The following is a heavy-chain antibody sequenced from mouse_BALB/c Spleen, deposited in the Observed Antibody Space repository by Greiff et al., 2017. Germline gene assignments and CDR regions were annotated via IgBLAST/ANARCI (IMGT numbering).Heavy chain of an antibody. CDR1: GFAFSSYD. Sequence: EVKVVESGGGLVKPGGSLKLSCAASGFAFSSYDMSWVRQTPEKRLEWVAYISSGGGSTYYPDTVKGRFTISRDNAKNTLYLQMSSLKSEDTAMYYCARQATVVARNYFDYWGQGTTLTVSS. J-gene: IGHJ2*01. CDR3: ARQATVVARNYFDY. V-gene: IGHV5-12-1*01. CDR2: ISSGGGST. D-gene: IGHD1-1*01.